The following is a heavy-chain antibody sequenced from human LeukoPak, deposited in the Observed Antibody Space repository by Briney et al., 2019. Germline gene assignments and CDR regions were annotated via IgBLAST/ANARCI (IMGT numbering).Heavy chain of an antibody. CDR3: AKGGSNNWSFDN. CDR1: GFTFNSYS. J-gene: IGHJ4*02. Sequence: GGSLRLSCAASGFTFNSYSINWVRQAPGKGLEWVSYISSSSSTMYYADSVKGRFTISRDNAKNSLYLQMNSLRPEDTAVYYCAKGGSNNWSFDNWGQGTLVTVSS. CDR2: ISSSSSTM. D-gene: IGHD1-1*01. V-gene: IGHV3-48*01.